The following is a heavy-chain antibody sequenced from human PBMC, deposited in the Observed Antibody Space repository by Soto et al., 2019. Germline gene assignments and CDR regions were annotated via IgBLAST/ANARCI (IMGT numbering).Heavy chain of an antibody. CDR2: IYYSGST. Sequence: SETLSLTCTVSGGSISSYYWSWIRQPPGKGLEWIGYIYYSGSTNYNPSLKSRVTISVDTSKNQFSLKLSSVTAADTAVYYCASLIPAAMDYYYYMDVWGKGTTVTVSS. D-gene: IGHD2-2*01. CDR1: GGSISSYY. CDR3: ASLIPAAMDYYYYMDV. J-gene: IGHJ6*03. V-gene: IGHV4-59*01.